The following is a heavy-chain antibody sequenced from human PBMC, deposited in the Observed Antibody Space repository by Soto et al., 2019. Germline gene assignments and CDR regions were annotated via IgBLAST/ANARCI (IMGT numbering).Heavy chain of an antibody. CDR3: ARDKVVGATGN. D-gene: IGHD1-1*01. V-gene: IGHV1-8*01. J-gene: IGHJ4*02. CDR2: MNPNSGNT. Sequence: QVQLVQSGAEVKKPGASVKVSCKASGYTFTSYDISWVRQATGQGLEWMGWMNPNSGNTVYAQKFQGRVTMTRNTSISTAYMELSSLTSEDTAGAYCARDKVVGATGNWGQGTLVTLSS. CDR1: GYTFTSYD.